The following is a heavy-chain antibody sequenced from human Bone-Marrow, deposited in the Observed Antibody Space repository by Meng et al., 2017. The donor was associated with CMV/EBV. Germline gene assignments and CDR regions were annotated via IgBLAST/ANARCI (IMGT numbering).Heavy chain of an antibody. CDR2: INHSGST. D-gene: IGHD2-2*01. J-gene: IGHJ6*02. Sequence: SETLSRTCAVYGGSFSGYYWSRIRQPPGKGLEWIGEINHSGSTNYNPSLKSRVTISVDTSKNQFPLKLSSVTAADTAVYYCARVRDMRYCSSSSCRVWAYYYGMDVWGQGTTVTVSS. V-gene: IGHV4-34*01. CDR3: ARVRDMRYCSSSSCRVWAYYYGMDV. CDR1: GGSFSGYY.